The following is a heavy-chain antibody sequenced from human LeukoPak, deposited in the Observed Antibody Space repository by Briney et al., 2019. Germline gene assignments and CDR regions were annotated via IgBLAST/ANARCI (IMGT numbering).Heavy chain of an antibody. Sequence: PGGSLRLSCAASGFTFSSYAMSWVRQAPGKGLEWVSAISGSGGSTYYADSVKGRFTISRDNSKNTLYLQMNSLRAEDTAVYYCAKDPYAFHATPSDYWGQGTLVTVSS. CDR3: AKDPYAFHATPSDY. CDR2: ISGSGGST. D-gene: IGHD2-15*01. J-gene: IGHJ4*02. CDR1: GFTFSSYA. V-gene: IGHV3-23*01.